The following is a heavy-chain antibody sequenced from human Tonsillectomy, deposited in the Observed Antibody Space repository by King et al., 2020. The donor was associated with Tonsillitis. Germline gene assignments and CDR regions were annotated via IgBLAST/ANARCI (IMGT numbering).Heavy chain of an antibody. V-gene: IGHV3-9*01. CDR3: AKDFGPLSAVY. CDR2: ISWNSGSI. Sequence: VQLVESGGGLVQPGRSLRLSCAASGFTFDDYAMHWVRQAPGKGLEWVSGISWNSGSIGYADSVKGRFTISRDNAKNSLYLQMNSLRAEDTALYYCAKDFGPLSAVYWGQGTLVTVSS. D-gene: IGHD3-10*01. J-gene: IGHJ4*02. CDR1: GFTFDDYA.